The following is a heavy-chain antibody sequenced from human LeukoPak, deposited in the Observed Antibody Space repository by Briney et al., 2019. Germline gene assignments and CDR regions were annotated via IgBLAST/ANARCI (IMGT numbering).Heavy chain of an antibody. V-gene: IGHV4-59*08. J-gene: IGHJ6*02. CDR2: IHGSGST. CDR1: GGSINSDY. D-gene: IGHD7-27*01. CDR3: ARHNPPWSRTGDFYGMDV. Sequence: SETLSLTCTVSGGSINSDYWSWIRQPPGKGLEWIGYIHGSGSTKYNPSLKSRVTISVDTSKNQFSLKLSSVTAADTAVYYCARHNPPWSRTGDFYGMDVWGQGTTVTVSS.